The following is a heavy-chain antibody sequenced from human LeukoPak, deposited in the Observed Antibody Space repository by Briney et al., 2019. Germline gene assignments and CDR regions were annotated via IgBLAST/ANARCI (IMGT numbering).Heavy chain of an antibody. V-gene: IGHV4-34*01. CDR1: GGSFSGYY. CDR2: INHSGST. D-gene: IGHD6-13*01. J-gene: IGHJ4*02. CDR3: ARDRYSSSWYTRRGIDY. Sequence: PSETLSLTCAVYGGSFSGYYWSWIRQPPGKGLEWIGEINHSGSTNYNASLKSRVTISVDTSKNQFSLKLSSVTAADTAVYYCARDRYSSSWYTRRGIDYWGQGTLVTVSS.